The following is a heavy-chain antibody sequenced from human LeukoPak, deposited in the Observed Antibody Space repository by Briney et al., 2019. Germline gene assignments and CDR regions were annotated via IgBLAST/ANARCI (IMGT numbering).Heavy chain of an antibody. CDR3: ARESRIVEGDGYYIDV. J-gene: IGHJ6*03. CDR2: IYISRGT. D-gene: IGHD1-26*01. Sequence: NPSETLSLTCTVSGVSISGYYWSWIRQPAGKGLEWIGRIYISRGTNYNPSLTSRVIMSVDTSKNQFSLQLTSVTAADTAVYYCARESRIVEGDGYYIDVWGKGTTVTV. V-gene: IGHV4-4*07. CDR1: GVSISGYY.